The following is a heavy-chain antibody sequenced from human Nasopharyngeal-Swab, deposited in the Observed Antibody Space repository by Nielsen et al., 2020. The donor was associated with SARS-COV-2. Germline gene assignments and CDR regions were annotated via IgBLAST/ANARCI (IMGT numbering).Heavy chain of an antibody. V-gene: IGHV3-53*01. Sequence: GVLKISCEVSGFSVSYNYMSWVRQAPRKGLEWVAVIYSRGETHYTDSVRGRFTISRDNSKNMVNLQLNSLRAEDTAVYYCARMDFIASRDYWGQGTLVTVSS. CDR2: IYSRGET. CDR1: GFSVSYNY. J-gene: IGHJ4*02. D-gene: IGHD6-13*01. CDR3: ARMDFIASRDY.